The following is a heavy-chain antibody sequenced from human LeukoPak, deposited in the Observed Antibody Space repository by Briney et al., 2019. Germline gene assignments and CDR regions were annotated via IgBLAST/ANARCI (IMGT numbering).Heavy chain of an antibody. D-gene: IGHD5-12*01. CDR2: FYCSGST. J-gene: IGHJ4*02. CDR1: GGSINSSSYC. V-gene: IGHV4-39*07. Sequence: KPSETLSLTCTVSGGSINSSSYCWGWIRQPRGKGLEWIGSFYCSGSTYYNPSLKSRVTISVDTSKDQFSLKLSSVTAADTAVYYCARTDIVATNHWWYFDYWGQGTLVTVSS. CDR3: ARTDIVATNHWWYFDY.